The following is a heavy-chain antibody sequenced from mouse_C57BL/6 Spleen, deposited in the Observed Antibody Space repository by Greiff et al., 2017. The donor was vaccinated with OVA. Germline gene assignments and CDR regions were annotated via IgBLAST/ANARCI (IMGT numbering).Heavy chain of an antibody. CDR1: GYTFTSYG. V-gene: IGHV1-81*01. CDR3: ARGHYGYDDYFDY. Sequence: VQLQESGAELARPGASVKLSCKASGYTFTSYGISWVKQSTGQGLEWIGEIYPRSGNTYYNEKFKGKATLTADKSSSTAYMELRSLTSEDSAVYCCARGHYGYDDYFDYWGQGTTLTVSS. D-gene: IGHD2-2*01. CDR2: IYPRSGNT. J-gene: IGHJ2*01.